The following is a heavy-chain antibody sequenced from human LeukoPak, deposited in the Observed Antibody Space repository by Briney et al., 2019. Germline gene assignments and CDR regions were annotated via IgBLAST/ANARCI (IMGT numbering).Heavy chain of an antibody. J-gene: IGHJ4*02. CDR2: IYHSGST. V-gene: IGHV4-30-2*01. CDR3: ARGSSSYCSGGSCYPRKPLPDY. Sequence: SQTLSLTCAVSGGSISSGGYSWSWIRQPPGKGLEWIGYIYHSGSTYYNPSLKSRVTISVDRSKNQSSLKLSSVTAADTAVYYCARGSSSYCSGGSCYPRKPLPDYWGQGTLVTVSS. CDR1: GGSISSGGYS. D-gene: IGHD2-15*01.